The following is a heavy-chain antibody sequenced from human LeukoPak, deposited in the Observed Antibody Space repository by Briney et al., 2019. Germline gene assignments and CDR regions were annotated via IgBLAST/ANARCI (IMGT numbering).Heavy chain of an antibody. Sequence: SETLSLTCAVYGGSFSGYYWSWIRQPPGKGLKWIGEINHSGSTNYNPSLKSRVTISVDTSKNRFSLKLSSVTAADTAVYYCARQKAVAGRRSFDYWGQGTLVTVSS. J-gene: IGHJ4*02. CDR3: ARQKAVAGRRSFDY. CDR2: INHSGST. D-gene: IGHD6-19*01. V-gene: IGHV4-34*01. CDR1: GGSFSGYY.